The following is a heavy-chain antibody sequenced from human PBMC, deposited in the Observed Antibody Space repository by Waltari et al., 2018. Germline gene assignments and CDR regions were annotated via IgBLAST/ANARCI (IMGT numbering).Heavy chain of an antibody. CDR1: GCNLNVNS. D-gene: IGHD1-26*01. J-gene: IGHJ3*02. CDR3: ARPQADTGTYKIAFQI. CDR2: ISSGSSYI. Sequence: QLAESGGGLVRPAASLILPCEAAGCNLNVNSLVWVRQAPRKGRESVSSISSGSSYIYYADSVKGRFTVPRDNIQNSVFLERTGLRVDDTAMYYCARPQADTGTYKIAFQIWGQGTMVTVST. V-gene: IGHV3-21*02.